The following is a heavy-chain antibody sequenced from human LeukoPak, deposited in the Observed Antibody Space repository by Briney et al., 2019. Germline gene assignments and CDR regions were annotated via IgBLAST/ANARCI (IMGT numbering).Heavy chain of an antibody. CDR3: ARVPTRKATYGSGSYSDY. V-gene: IGHV1-69*04. D-gene: IGHD3-10*01. J-gene: IGHJ4*02. CDR2: IIPILGIA. Sequence: ASVKVSCKASGGTFSSYAISRVRQAPGQGLEWMGRIIPILGIANYAQKFQGRATVTADKSTSTAYMELSSLRSEDTAVYYCARVPTRKATYGSGSYSDYWGQGTLVTVSS. CDR1: GGTFSSYA.